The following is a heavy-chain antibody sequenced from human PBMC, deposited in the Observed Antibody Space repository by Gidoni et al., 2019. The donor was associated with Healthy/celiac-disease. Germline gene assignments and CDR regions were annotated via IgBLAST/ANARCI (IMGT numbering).Heavy chain of an antibody. CDR3: ARASETYYYDSSGYSH. Sequence: QVQLQESGPGLVKPSQTLSLTCTVSGCSISSGSYYWSWIRQPAGKGLEWIGRIYTSGSTNYNPSLKSRVTMSVDTSKNQFSLKLSSVTAADTAVYYCARASETYYYDSSGYSHWGQGTLVTVSS. CDR1: GCSISSGSYY. D-gene: IGHD3-22*01. J-gene: IGHJ4*02. V-gene: IGHV4-61*02. CDR2: IYTSGST.